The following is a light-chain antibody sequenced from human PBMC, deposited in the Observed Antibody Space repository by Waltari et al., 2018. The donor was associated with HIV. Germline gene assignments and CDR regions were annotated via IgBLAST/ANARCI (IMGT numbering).Light chain of an antibody. CDR2: EVT. Sequence: QSGLTQPASVSGSPGPSITISCTGTIRDISSFNTVSWYQQYPGRAPKLIIYEVTKRPSGVSDRFSGSKSGNRASLTVAGLKVEDEADYYCCSYAGGRVFVLFGGGTRLTV. CDR1: IRDISSFNT. CDR3: CSYAGGRVFVL. J-gene: IGLJ2*01. V-gene: IGLV2-23*02.